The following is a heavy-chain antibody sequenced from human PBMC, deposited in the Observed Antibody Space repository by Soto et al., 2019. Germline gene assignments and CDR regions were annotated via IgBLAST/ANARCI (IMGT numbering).Heavy chain of an antibody. Sequence: ASVKVSFKASGYTFTSYYMHWLRQAPGQGLEWMGIINPSGGSTSYAQKFQGRVTMTRDTSTSTVYMELSSLRSEDTAVYYCARDFDTAMVSGGGAWDVWGQGTTVTVSS. J-gene: IGHJ6*02. CDR2: INPSGGST. V-gene: IGHV1-46*01. CDR1: GYTFTSYY. D-gene: IGHD5-18*01. CDR3: ARDFDTAMVSGGGAWDV.